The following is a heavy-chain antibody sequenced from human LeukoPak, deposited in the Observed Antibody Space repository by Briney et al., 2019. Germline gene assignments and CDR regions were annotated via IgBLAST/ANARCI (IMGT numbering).Heavy chain of an antibody. CDR3: ARSRGYSSSSPGY. D-gene: IGHD6-6*01. Sequence: MPGGSLRLSCAASGFTFSSYSMNWVRQAPGKGLEWVSSISSSSSYIYYADSVKGRFTISRDNAKNSLYLQVNSLRAEDTAVYYCARSRGYSSSSPGYWGQGTLATVSS. J-gene: IGHJ4*02. V-gene: IGHV3-21*01. CDR2: ISSSSSYI. CDR1: GFTFSSYS.